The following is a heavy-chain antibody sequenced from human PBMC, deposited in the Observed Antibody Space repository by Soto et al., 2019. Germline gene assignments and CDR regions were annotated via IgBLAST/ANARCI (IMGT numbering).Heavy chain of an antibody. CDR1: GFTFDDYA. Sequence: SLKISCAASGFTFDDYAMHWVRQAPGKGLEWVSGISWNSGSIGYADSVKGRFTISRDNAKNSLYLQMNSLRAEDTALYYCAKVVGYSSSHDAFDIWGQGTMVTVSS. D-gene: IGHD6-6*01. J-gene: IGHJ3*02. CDR3: AKVVGYSSSHDAFDI. V-gene: IGHV3-9*01. CDR2: ISWNSGSI.